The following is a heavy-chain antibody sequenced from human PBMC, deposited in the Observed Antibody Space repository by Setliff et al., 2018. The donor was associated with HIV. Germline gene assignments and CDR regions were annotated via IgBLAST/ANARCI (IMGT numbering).Heavy chain of an antibody. CDR3: ALRRYSSWARFDS. J-gene: IGHJ4*02. V-gene: IGHV4-39*07. CDR1: GGSISSSSYY. Sequence: SETLSLTCMVSGGSISSSSYYWGWIRQPPGKGLEWIGTVYYSGSTNYNPSLKSRVTISVDTSKNQFSLKLTSMTAADTAVYYCALRRYSSWARFDSWGQGTLVTVSS. D-gene: IGHD2-21*01. CDR2: VYYSGST.